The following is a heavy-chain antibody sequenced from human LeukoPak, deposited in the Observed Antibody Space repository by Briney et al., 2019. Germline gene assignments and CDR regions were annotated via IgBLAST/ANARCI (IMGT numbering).Heavy chain of an antibody. D-gene: IGHD3-3*01. CDR3: VRGYHISINNRFDY. CDR1: GDSVIYSY. J-gene: IGHJ4*02. CDR2: LSAASTP. V-gene: IGHV4-4*07. Sequence: SETLSLTCTVSGDSVIYSYWSWIRQPAGKGLELIGRLSAASTPDYNPSLKSRLTMSVDTSKNQFSLRLSSVTAADTAVYYCVRGYHISINNRFDYWGQGALVTVSS.